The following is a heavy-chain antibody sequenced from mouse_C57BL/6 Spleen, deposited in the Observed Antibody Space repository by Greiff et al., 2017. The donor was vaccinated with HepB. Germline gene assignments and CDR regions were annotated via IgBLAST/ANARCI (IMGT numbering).Heavy chain of an antibody. V-gene: IGHV5-17*01. CDR2: ISSGSSTI. D-gene: IGHD1-1*01. CDR3: AKNYYGSSPLFDY. CDR1: GFTFSDYG. Sequence: EVKLQESGGGLVKPGGSLKLSCAASGFTFSDYGMHWVRQAPEKGLEWVAYISSGSSTIYYADTVKGRFTISRDNAKNTLFLQMTSLRSEDTAMYYCAKNYYGSSPLFDYWGQGTTLTVSS. J-gene: IGHJ2*01.